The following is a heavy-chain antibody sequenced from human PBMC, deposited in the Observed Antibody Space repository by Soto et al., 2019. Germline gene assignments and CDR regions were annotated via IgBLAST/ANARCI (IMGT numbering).Heavy chain of an antibody. Sequence: SETLSLTCSVSGGSIRSSIYYWGWIRQPPGKGLEWIATVHYSGSTYYTPSLKNRVTISADTSNNQFSLRLNSVTAADTAVYYCARQHYYDSSGYYTWNWGQGTLVTVS. CDR3: ARQHYYDSSGYYTWN. D-gene: IGHD3-22*01. J-gene: IGHJ4*02. V-gene: IGHV4-39*01. CDR2: VHYSGST. CDR1: GGSIRSSIYY.